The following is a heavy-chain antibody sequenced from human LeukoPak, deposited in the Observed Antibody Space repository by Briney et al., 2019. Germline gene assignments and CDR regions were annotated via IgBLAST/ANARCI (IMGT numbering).Heavy chain of an antibody. CDR1: GGSISSSDYY. V-gene: IGHV4-39*07. J-gene: IGHJ5*02. CDR2: IYYTGSS. CDR3: ARENYCTNGVCWAFDP. Sequence: SETLSLTCTVSGGSISSSDYYWGWIRQPPGKRLEWIGNIYYTGSSSYNSSLKSRVTISVDTSKNQFSLQLSSVTAADTAVYYCARENYCTNGVCWAFDPWGQRTQATVSS. D-gene: IGHD2-8*01.